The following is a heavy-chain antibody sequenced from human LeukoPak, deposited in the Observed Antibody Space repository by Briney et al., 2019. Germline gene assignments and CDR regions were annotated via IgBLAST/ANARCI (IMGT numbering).Heavy chain of an antibody. CDR1: GYSFASHW. D-gene: IGHD3-16*01. CDR2: IYPGDSDT. Sequence: GESLKISCKGSGYSFASHWIGWVRQMPGKGLEWMGIIYPGDSDTRYSPSFQGQVTISADKSISTAYLQWSGLKASDTAMYYCARHYYDYVWGSYGIGYWGQGTLVTVSS. J-gene: IGHJ4*02. V-gene: IGHV5-51*01. CDR3: ARHYYDYVWGSYGIGY.